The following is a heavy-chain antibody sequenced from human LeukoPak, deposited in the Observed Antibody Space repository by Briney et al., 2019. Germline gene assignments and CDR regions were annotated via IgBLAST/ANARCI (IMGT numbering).Heavy chain of an antibody. CDR3: AKDLNFWSGYYDGFDY. V-gene: IGHV3-23*01. D-gene: IGHD3-3*01. CDR2: IRGSGCST. CDR1: GFTFSSYA. J-gene: IGHJ4*02. Sequence: GGSLRLSCAASGFTFSSYAMSWVREARGKGLEGVSAIRGSGCSTYYADSVNGRFTISRDNSKNTLYLQMNSLRAEDTAVYYCAKDLNFWSGYYDGFDYWGQGTLVTVSS.